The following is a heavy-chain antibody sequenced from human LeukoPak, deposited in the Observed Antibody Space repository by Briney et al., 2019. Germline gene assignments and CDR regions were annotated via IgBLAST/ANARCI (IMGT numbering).Heavy chain of an antibody. CDR3: ARDSYIAVAGTNYYYGMDV. J-gene: IGHJ6*02. CDR1: GGSISSYY. Sequence: PSETLSLTCTVSGGSISSYYWSWIRQPAGKGLEWIGRIYTSGSTNYNPSLKSRVTTSVDTSKNQFSLKLSSVTAADTAVYYCARDSYIAVAGTNYYYGMDVWGQGTTVTVSS. D-gene: IGHD6-19*01. CDR2: IYTSGST. V-gene: IGHV4-4*07.